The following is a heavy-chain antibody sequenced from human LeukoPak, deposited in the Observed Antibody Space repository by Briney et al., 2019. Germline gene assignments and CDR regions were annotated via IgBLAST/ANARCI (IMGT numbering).Heavy chain of an antibody. CDR3: GKYLQPSGYPYALDM. Sequence: GGSLRLSCSASGFTFSNYDMCWVRQAPREGLECVCSITASGFTNYADSARGRFTISRDNAKNTLYLQMNSLRDEDTALYYCGKYLQPSGYPYALDMWGQGTMVTVSS. J-gene: IGHJ3*02. CDR1: GFTFSNYD. D-gene: IGHD5-12*01. V-gene: IGHV3-23*01. CDR2: ITASGFT.